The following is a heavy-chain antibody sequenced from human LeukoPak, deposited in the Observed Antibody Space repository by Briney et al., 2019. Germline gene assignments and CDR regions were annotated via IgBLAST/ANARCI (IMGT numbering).Heavy chain of an antibody. CDR2: INPNSGGT. V-gene: IGHV1-2*02. CDR3: ARARYSSSWYGDY. D-gene: IGHD6-13*01. J-gene: IGHJ4*02. Sequence: ASVKVSCKASGYTFTCYYMHWVRQAPGQGLEWMGWINPNSGGTDYAQKFQGRVTMTRDTSISTAYMELSRLRSDDTAVYYCARARYSSSWYGDYWGQGTLVTVSS. CDR1: GYTFTCYY.